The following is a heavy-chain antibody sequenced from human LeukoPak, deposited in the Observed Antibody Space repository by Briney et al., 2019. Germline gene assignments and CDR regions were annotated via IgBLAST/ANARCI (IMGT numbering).Heavy chain of an antibody. CDR3: ARSVIYGMDV. V-gene: IGHV4-31*03. CDR1: GGSISSGGYY. J-gene: IGHJ6*02. CDR2: IYCSGST. Sequence: SQTLSLTCTVSGGSISSGGYYWSWIRQHPGKGLEWIGYIYCSGSTYYNPSLKSRVTISVDTSKNQFSLKLSSVTAADTAVYYCARSVIYGMDVWGQGTTVTVSS. D-gene: IGHD2-21*01.